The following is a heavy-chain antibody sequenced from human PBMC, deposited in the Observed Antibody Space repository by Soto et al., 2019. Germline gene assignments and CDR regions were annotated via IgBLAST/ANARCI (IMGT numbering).Heavy chain of an antibody. CDR1: GGSISRSSYY. Sequence: QVQLQESGPGLVKPSETLSLTCTVSGGSISRSSYYWGWIRQSPGKGLEWSGSVYYSGRTYYNPPLKSRVTIYVDTSNKQFSLNLSSVTAADPAVYYRARTHIVVVTAYPRVYCWGQGCQVTLSS. D-gene: IGHD2-21*02. J-gene: IGHJ4*02. CDR2: VYYSGRT. V-gene: IGHV4-39*01. CDR3: ARTHIVVVTAYPRVYC.